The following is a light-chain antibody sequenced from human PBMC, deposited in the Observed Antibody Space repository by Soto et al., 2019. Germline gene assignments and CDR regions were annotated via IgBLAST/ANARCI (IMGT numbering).Light chain of an antibody. V-gene: IGLV2-23*02. CDR1: SSDVGSYNL. Sequence: QSVLTQPASVSGSPGQSITISCTGTSSDVGSYNLVSWYQQHPGKAPKVIIYEVIKRPSGVSNRFSGSKSGNTASLTISGLQAEDEADYYCCSYAGSTSVVFGGATTVTVL. CDR2: EVI. CDR3: CSYAGSTSVV. J-gene: IGLJ2*01.